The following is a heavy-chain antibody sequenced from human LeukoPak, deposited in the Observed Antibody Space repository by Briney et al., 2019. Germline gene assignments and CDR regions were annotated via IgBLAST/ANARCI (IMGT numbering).Heavy chain of an antibody. CDR2: IKQDGSEK. Sequence: GGSLRLSCAASGFTFSSYWMSWVRQAPEKGLEWVANIKQDGSEKYYVDSVKGRFTISRDNAKNSLYLQMNSLRAEDTAVYYCARPAPRYCTKGVCPAYYFDYWGQGTLVTVSS. V-gene: IGHV3-7*01. D-gene: IGHD2-8*01. CDR3: ARPAPRYCTKGVCPAYYFDY. J-gene: IGHJ4*02. CDR1: GFTFSSYW.